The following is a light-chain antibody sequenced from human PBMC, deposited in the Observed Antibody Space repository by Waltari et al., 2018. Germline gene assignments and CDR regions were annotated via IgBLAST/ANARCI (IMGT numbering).Light chain of an antibody. CDR1: QSVSGSY. CDR3: QYYGASRGPIT. J-gene: IGKJ5*01. V-gene: IGKV3-20*01. CDR2: GAS. Sequence: EIVLTQSPGTLSLSPGDTATLSCRARQSVSGSYLSWNQQKPGQAPRLLIYGASSRATGIPDRFSGSGSGTDFTLTISRLEPEDFGVYYCQYYGASRGPITFGQGTRLEIK.